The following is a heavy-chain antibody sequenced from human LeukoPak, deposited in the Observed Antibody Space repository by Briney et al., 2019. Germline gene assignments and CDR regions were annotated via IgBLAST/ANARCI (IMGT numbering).Heavy chain of an antibody. CDR2: IDPSDSYT. CDR3: ARALPRYYYYGMDV. J-gene: IGHJ6*02. D-gene: IGHD3-16*02. V-gene: IGHV5-10-1*01. Sequence: GESLKISCKGSGYTFISNWITWVRQMPGKGLEWMGRIDPSDSYTNYSPSFQGHVTISADKSISTAYLQWSSLKASDTAMYYCARALPRYYYYGMDVWGQGTTVTVSS. CDR1: GYTFISNW.